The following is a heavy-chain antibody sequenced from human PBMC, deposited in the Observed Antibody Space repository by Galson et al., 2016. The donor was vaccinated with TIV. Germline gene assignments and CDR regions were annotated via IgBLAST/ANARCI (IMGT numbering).Heavy chain of an antibody. J-gene: IGHJ6*02. CDR1: GFTFSNAW. Sequence: SLRLSCAASGFTFSNAWMSWVRQAPGKGLEWVGRIKSKTDGGTTDYAAPVTGRFTLSRDDSKNTLYLQMNSLKTEDTAVYYCTTARIAAAGWYYYGMDVWGQGTTVTVSS. CDR3: TTARIAAAGWYYYGMDV. D-gene: IGHD6-13*01. V-gene: IGHV3-15*01. CDR2: IKSKTDGGTT.